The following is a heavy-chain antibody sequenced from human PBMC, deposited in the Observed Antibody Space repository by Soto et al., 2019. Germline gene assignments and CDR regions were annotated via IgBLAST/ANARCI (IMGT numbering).Heavy chain of an antibody. V-gene: IGHV1-2*04. CDR2: INPNSGGT. Sequence: ASMKVSCKASGDSFTGYYMHWVRQAPGQGLEWMGWINPNSGGTNYAQKFQGWVTMTRDTSISTAYMELSRLRSDDTAVYYCARDGIGDSIVHYYYGMDVWGQGTTVTVSS. J-gene: IGHJ6*02. D-gene: IGHD3-10*01. CDR3: ARDGIGDSIVHYYYGMDV. CDR1: GDSFTGYY.